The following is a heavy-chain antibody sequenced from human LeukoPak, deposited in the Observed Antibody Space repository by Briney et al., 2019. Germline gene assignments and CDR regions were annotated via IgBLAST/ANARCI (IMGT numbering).Heavy chain of an antibody. CDR3: ARFASSGRPGYFDY. V-gene: IGHV3-7*03. CDR2: IKQDGGAT. CDR1: GFTFSSYW. J-gene: IGHJ4*02. Sequence: GGSLRLSCAASGFTFSSYWMSWVRQAPGKGLEWVANIKQDGGATYYVDSVKGRFTISRDNAKNPLYLQMNSLRAEDTAVYYCARFASSGRPGYFDYWGQGTLVTVSS. D-gene: IGHD6-19*01.